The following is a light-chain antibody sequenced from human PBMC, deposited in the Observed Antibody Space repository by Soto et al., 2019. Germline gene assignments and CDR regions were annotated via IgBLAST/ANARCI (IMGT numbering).Light chain of an antibody. Sequence: DIVMTQSPDSLAVSLGERATINCKSSQTVLHGSNYLAWYQQKPGQPPKLLIYWASTRESGVPDRFSGSGSATDFTLTISSLQAEDVAVYYCHQYYTTPVTFGQGTKVEIK. CDR3: HQYYTTPVT. CDR2: WAS. CDR1: QTVLHGSNY. V-gene: IGKV4-1*01. J-gene: IGKJ1*01.